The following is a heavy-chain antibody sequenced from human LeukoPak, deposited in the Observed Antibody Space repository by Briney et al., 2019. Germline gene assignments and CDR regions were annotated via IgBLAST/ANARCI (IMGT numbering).Heavy chain of an antibody. CDR1: GGSISSYY. J-gene: IGHJ4*02. CDR2: IYYSGST. V-gene: IGHV4-59*01. D-gene: IGHD6-13*01. Sequence: PSETLSLTCTVSGGSISSYYWSWIRQPPGKGLEWIGYIYYSGSTNYNPSLKSRVTISVDTSKNQFSLKLSSVTAADTAVYYCAGIAAAGLAFYYWGQGTLVTVSS. CDR3: AGIAAAGLAFYY.